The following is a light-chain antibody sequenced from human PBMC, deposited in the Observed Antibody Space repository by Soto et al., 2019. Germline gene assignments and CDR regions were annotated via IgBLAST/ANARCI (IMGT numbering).Light chain of an antibody. CDR1: SSNIGGNS. CDR3: GSWDSRLSAYV. Sequence: SVLTQPPRVSAALGEKVTIFYSGRSSNIGGNSVSWYQQLPGTASKLLIYDDNKRPSGIHDRFPGSKSGTSAPLGITGFQTGDEADDYCGSWDSRLSAYVSGTHTKVTGL. V-gene: IGLV1-51*01. CDR2: DDN. J-gene: IGLJ1*01.